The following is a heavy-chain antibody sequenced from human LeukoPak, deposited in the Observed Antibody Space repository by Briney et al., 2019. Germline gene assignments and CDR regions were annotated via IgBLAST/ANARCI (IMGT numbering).Heavy chain of an antibody. CDR2: IIPIFGTA. D-gene: IGHD2-2*01. Sequence: SVKVSCKASGGTFSSYAISWVRQAPGQGLEWMGGIIPIFGTANYAQKFQGRVTITADESTSTAYMELSSLRSEDTAVYYCARPALGKYCSSTSCYPHYYYYGMDVWGQGTTVTVSS. CDR1: GGTFSSYA. CDR3: ARPALGKYCSSTSCYPHYYYYGMDV. V-gene: IGHV1-69*13. J-gene: IGHJ6*02.